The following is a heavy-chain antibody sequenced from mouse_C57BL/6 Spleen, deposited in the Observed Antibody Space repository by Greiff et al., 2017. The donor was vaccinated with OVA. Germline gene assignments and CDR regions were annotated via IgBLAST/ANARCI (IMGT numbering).Heavy chain of an antibody. Sequence: VKLMESGAELVRPGASVTLSCKASGYTFTDYEMHWVKQTPVHGLEWIGAIDPETGGTAYNQKFKGKAILTADNSSSTAYMELRSLSSDDSAVYYCTRITTVVAGDYWGQGTSVTVSS. CDR3: TRITTVVAGDY. CDR2: IDPETGGT. CDR1: GYTFTDYE. V-gene: IGHV1-15*01. D-gene: IGHD1-1*01. J-gene: IGHJ4*01.